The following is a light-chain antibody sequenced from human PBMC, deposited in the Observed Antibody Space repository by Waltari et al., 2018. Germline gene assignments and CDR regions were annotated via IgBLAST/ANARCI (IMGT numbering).Light chain of an antibody. CDR3: SSYTSSNTWV. V-gene: IGLV2-14*03. J-gene: IGLJ3*02. CDR1: SSDIGGFKY. Sequence: QSALTQPASVSGSPGQSITISCTGTSSDIGGFKYASWYQQYPGKAPKLVIYEVSTRPSGVSNRFSGTKSGNTASLTISGLQAEDEADYYCSSYTSSNTWVFGGGTKLTV. CDR2: EVS.